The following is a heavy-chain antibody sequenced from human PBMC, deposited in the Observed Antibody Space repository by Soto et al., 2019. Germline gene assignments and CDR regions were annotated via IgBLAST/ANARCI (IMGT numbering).Heavy chain of an antibody. CDR1: GGSISSGGYS. V-gene: IGHV4-30-2*01. CDR2: IYHSGST. Sequence: SETLSLTCAVSGGSISSGGYSWSWIRQPPGKGLEWIGYIYHSGSTYYNPSLKSRVTISVDRSKNQFSLKLSSVTAADTAVYYCARSLRGRPLHMDVWGQGTTVTVSS. J-gene: IGHJ6*02. CDR3: ARSLRGRPLHMDV.